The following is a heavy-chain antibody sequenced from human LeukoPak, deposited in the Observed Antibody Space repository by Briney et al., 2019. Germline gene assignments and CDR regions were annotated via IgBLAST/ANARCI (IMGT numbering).Heavy chain of an antibody. CDR3: ARLSGYSSGHYYSDY. Sequence: SETLSLTCTVSGGSISSDYWSWIRQPPGKGLEWIGYIYYRGSTNYNPSLKSRVTISVDTSKNQFSLKLSSVTAADTAVYYCARLSGYSSGHYYSDYWGQGTLVTVSS. CDR1: GGSISSDY. V-gene: IGHV4-59*01. CDR2: IYYRGST. J-gene: IGHJ4*02. D-gene: IGHD3-22*01.